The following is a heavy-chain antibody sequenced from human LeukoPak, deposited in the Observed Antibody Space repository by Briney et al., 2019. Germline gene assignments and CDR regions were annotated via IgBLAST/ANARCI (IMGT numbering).Heavy chain of an antibody. CDR2: IYHSGST. J-gene: IGHJ4*02. D-gene: IGHD3-10*01. CDR3: ASLRQSDPGVDY. Sequence: PSETLSLTCTVSGGSISSGGYYWSWIRQPPGKGLERIGYIYHSGSTYYNPSLKSRVTISVDRSKNQFSLKLSSVTAADTAVYYCASLRQSDPGVDYWGQGTLVTVSS. CDR1: GGSISSGGYY. V-gene: IGHV4-30-2*01.